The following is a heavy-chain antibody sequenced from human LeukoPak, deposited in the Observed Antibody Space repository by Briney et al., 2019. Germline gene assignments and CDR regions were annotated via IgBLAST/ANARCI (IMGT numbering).Heavy chain of an antibody. CDR3: AREYSSSSGSVSDY. J-gene: IGHJ4*02. CDR1: GFTFSSYN. D-gene: IGHD6-6*01. V-gene: IGHV3-48*02. Sequence: PGGSLSLSCAASGFTFSSYNMNWVRQAPGKGLEWVSYISSSSSTIFYADSVKDRFTISRDNAKNPLYLQMNSLRDEDTAVYYCAREYSSSSGSVSDYWGQGTLVTVSS. CDR2: ISSSSSTI.